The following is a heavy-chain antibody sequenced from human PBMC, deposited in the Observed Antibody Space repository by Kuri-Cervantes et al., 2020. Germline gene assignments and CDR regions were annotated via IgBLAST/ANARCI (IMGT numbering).Heavy chain of an antibody. V-gene: IGHV4-59*01. J-gene: IGHJ2*01. D-gene: IGHD2-15*01. CDR1: GGSISSYY. CDR2: IYYSGST. Sequence: SETLSLTCTVSGGSISSYYWSWIRQPPGKGLECIGYIYYSGSTNYNPSLKSRVTISVDTSKNQFSLKLSSVTAADTAVYYCARGYCSGGSCYFPFLEPRLYWYFDLWGRGTLVTVSS. CDR3: ARGYCSGGSCYFPFLEPRLYWYFDL.